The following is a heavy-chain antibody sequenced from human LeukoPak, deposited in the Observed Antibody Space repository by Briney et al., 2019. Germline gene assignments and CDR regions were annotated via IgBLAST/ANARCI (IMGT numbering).Heavy chain of an antibody. CDR1: GFNFANHA. Sequence: TTGGSLRLSCAASGFNFANHAMSWVRQAPGKGLEWVSSISSSSSYIYYADSVKGRFTISRDNAKNSLYLQMNSLRAEDTAVYYCARDMGNYGVFDYWGQGTLVTVSS. CDR2: ISSSSSYI. V-gene: IGHV3-21*01. CDR3: ARDMGNYGVFDY. D-gene: IGHD1-7*01. J-gene: IGHJ4*02.